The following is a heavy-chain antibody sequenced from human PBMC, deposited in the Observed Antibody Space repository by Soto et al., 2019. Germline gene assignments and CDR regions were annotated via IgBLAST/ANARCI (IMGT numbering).Heavy chain of an antibody. CDR2: IYYSGST. CDR1: GGSISSGGYY. J-gene: IGHJ4*02. V-gene: IGHV4-31*03. CDR3: ARDRYSGYGSFDY. D-gene: IGHD5-12*01. Sequence: HVQLQESGPGLVKPSQTLSLTCTVSGGSISSGGYYWSWIRQHPGKGLEWIGYIYYSGSTYYNPSLKSRVTISLDTSKNQFSLKLSSVTAADTAVYYCARDRYSGYGSFDYWGQGTLVTVSS.